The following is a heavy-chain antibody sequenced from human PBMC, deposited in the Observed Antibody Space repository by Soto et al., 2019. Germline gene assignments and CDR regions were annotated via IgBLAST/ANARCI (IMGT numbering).Heavy chain of an antibody. CDR1: GGSISSGGYY. J-gene: IGHJ4*02. CDR3: ASGPGNDFWSGYYPFDY. V-gene: IGHV4-31*03. D-gene: IGHD3-3*01. Sequence: SETLSLTCTVSGGSISSGGYYWSWIRQHPGKGLEWIGYIYYSGSTYYNPSLKSRVTISVDTSKNQFSLKLSSVTAADTAVYYCASGPGNDFWSGYYPFDYRGQGTLVTVSS. CDR2: IYYSGST.